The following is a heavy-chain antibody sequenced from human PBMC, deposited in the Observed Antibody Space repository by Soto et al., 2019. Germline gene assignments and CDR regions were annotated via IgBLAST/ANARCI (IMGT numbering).Heavy chain of an antibody. CDR3: SRVDPGETSPFDH. D-gene: IGHD3-10*01. J-gene: IGHJ4*02. V-gene: IGHV1-3*01. CDR2: INAGDGNT. CDR1: GYTFTSYA. Sequence: GASVKVSCKASGYTFTSYAMHWVRQAPGQRLEWMGWINAGDGNTIYAQSFQGRVTMTRDTSTSTVYMEVSSLRSEDTAVYYCSRVDPGETSPFDHWGQGTLVTVSS.